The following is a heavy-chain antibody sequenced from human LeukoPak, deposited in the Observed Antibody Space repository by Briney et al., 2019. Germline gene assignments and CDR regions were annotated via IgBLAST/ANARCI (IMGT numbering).Heavy chain of an antibody. Sequence: GWSLRLSCAASGFTFSSYSMNWVRQAPGKGLESVSYISTSSSTIYYADSVKGRFTISRDNAKNSLYLQMNSLRAEDTAVYYCAEGPYYDILTGYSSDAFHIWGQGTVVTVSS. J-gene: IGHJ3*02. CDR2: ISTSSSTI. V-gene: IGHV3-48*01. CDR1: GFTFSSYS. CDR3: AEGPYYDILTGYSSDAFHI. D-gene: IGHD3-9*01.